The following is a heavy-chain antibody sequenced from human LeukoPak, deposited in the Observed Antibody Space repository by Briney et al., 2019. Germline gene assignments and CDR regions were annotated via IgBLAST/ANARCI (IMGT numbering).Heavy chain of an antibody. V-gene: IGHV3-73*01. D-gene: IGHD2-15*01. CDR3: TRDRGTYNWFDP. CDR2: IDKKDNLYAT. J-gene: IGHJ5*02. Sequence: GGSLKLSCAASGFTFSGTAVHWVRQSSGKGLEWVGHIDKKDNLYATAYAESVKGRFTISRDDSKDTAFLHMDSLKTEDTALYYCTRDRGTYNWFDPWGQGTLVTVSS. CDR1: GFTFSGTA.